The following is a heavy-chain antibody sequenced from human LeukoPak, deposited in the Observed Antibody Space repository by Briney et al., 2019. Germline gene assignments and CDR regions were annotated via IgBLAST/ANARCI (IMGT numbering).Heavy chain of an antibody. CDR2: ISGSGSTI. Sequence: GGSLRLSCAASGFTFSSYEMNWVRQAPGKGLEWVSYISGSGSTIYYADSVRGRFTISRDNAKNSLYLQMSSLRAEDTAVYYCARLRITPRSNWFDPWGQGTLVIVSS. CDR1: GFTFSSYE. V-gene: IGHV3-48*03. J-gene: IGHJ5*02. CDR3: ARLRITPRSNWFDP. D-gene: IGHD1-14*01.